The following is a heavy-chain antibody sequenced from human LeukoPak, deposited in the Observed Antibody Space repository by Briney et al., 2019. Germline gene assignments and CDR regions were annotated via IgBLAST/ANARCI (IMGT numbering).Heavy chain of an antibody. CDR1: GFPYGSTS. V-gene: IGHV3-74*01. CDR2: IQRDGTSP. Sequence: GGSLRLSCTASGFPYGSTSMHWVRHAPGKGLEWVSGIQRDGTSPTYADSGKGRFIIYRDKAKDSVYLQMNILRAEDTAVYYCSRGHYGPDYWGQGTLVTVSS. D-gene: IGHD3-16*01. CDR3: SRGHYGPDY. J-gene: IGHJ4*02.